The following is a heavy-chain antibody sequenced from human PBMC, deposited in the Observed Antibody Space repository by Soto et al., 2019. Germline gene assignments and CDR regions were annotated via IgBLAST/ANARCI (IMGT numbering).Heavy chain of an antibody. J-gene: IGHJ4*02. Sequence: VASVKVSCKASGYTFSTYNINWVRQATGQGLEWMGWMNPNSGTTGYAQKFQDRLTLTRDTSVTTAYMELSSLTSDDTAVYFCVRYGVAANYWGQGTQVTVSS. CDR1: GYTFSTYN. CDR3: VRYGVAANY. CDR2: MNPNSGTT. V-gene: IGHV1-8*02. D-gene: IGHD2-8*01.